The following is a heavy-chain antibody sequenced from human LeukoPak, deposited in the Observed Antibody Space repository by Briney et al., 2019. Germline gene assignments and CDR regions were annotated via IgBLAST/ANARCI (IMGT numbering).Heavy chain of an antibody. CDR1: GGTFSSYA. D-gene: IGHD5-18*01. V-gene: IGHV1-69*01. J-gene: IGHJ6*03. CDR2: IIPIFGTA. Sequence: GASVKVSCKASGGTFSSYAISWVRQAPGQGLEWMGGIIPIFGTANYAQKFQGRVTITADESTSTAYMELSSLRSEDTAVYYCARDSRTAMVRYYYYYCMDVWGKGTTVTVSS. CDR3: ARDSRTAMVRYYYYYCMDV.